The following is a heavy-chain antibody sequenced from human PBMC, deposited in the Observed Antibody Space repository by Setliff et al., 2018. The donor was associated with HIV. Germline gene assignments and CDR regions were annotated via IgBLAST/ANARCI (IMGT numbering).Heavy chain of an antibody. CDR2: IRSKDYGGTT. CDR1: GFRFGDYA. V-gene: IGHV3-49*04. J-gene: IGHJ3*01. CDR3: TRDRSPSGLATDGFDV. D-gene: IGHD3-3*01. Sequence: PGGSLRLSCMASGFRFGDYAMTWVRQAPGKGLEWVGFIRSKDYGGTTEYAATVKGRFTISRDDPQSIAYLHMDGLKTEDTAMYYCTRDRSPSGLATDGFDVWGQGTMVTVSS.